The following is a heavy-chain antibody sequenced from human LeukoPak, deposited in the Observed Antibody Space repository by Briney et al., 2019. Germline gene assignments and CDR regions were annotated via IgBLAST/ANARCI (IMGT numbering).Heavy chain of an antibody. V-gene: IGHV3-7*01. CDR3: LRENHDSGWSFDY. D-gene: IGHD3-22*01. CDR2: ISQGGSEK. Sequence: GGSLRLSCAASGFTFSSYGMNWVRQAPGKGLEWVANISQGGSEKYYVDSVKGRFTISRDNAKNSLYLEMNSLRAEDTAVYYCLRENHDSGWSFDYWGQGTLVTVSS. J-gene: IGHJ4*02. CDR1: GFTFSSYG.